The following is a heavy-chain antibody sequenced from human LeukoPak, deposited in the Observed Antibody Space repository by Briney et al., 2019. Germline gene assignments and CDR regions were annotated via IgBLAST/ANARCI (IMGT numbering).Heavy chain of an antibody. D-gene: IGHD3-10*01. CDR1: GGSINSYY. CDR3: AREYGSGSPGGY. V-gene: IGHV3-11*01. J-gene: IGHJ4*02. CDR2: ISSSGSTI. Sequence: LSLTCTVSGGSINSYYWSWIRQAPGKGLEWVSYISSSGSTIYYADSVKGRFTISRDNAKNSLYLQMNSLRAEDTAVYYCAREYGSGSPGGYWGQGTLVTVSS.